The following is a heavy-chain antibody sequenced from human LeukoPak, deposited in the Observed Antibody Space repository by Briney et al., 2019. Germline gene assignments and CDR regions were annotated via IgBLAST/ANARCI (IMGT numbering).Heavy chain of an antibody. CDR1: GFTFSDYW. J-gene: IGHJ6*02. Sequence: PGGSLRLSCAASGFTFSDYWMSWVRQAPGKGLEWVANIKQDGSEKYYVDSVKGRFTISRDNAKNSLYLQMNSLRAEDTAVYHCMMSLTAHYYYGMDVWGQGTMVAVSS. CDR3: MMSLTAHYYYGMDV. D-gene: IGHD2-21*02. CDR2: IKQDGSEK. V-gene: IGHV3-7*02.